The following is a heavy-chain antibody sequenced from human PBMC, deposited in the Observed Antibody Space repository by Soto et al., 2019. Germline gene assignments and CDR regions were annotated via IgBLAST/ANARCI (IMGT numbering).Heavy chain of an antibody. CDR2: INAGNGNT. CDR3: ARGILATITPDY. Sequence: QVQLVQSGAEVKKPGASVKVSCKASGYTFTSYAMHWVRRAPGQRLEWMGWINAGNGNTKYSQKFQGRVTITRDTSASTAYMELSSLRSEDTAVYYCARGILATITPDYWGQGTLVTVSS. D-gene: IGHD5-12*01. V-gene: IGHV1-3*01. CDR1: GYTFTSYA. J-gene: IGHJ4*02.